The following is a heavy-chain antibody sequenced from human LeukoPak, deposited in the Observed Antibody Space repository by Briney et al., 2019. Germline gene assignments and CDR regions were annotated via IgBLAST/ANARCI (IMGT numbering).Heavy chain of an antibody. CDR1: GFTFSNYG. J-gene: IGHJ4*02. CDR3: AKDRSKNTAMVKVFDY. CDR2: ISGSGVGT. D-gene: IGHD5-18*01. V-gene: IGHV3-23*01. Sequence: GGSLRLSCAASGFTFSNYGMSWVRQAPGKRLEWVSAISGSGVGTYYADSVKGRFTISRDNSKNTLYLQMNSLRAEDTAVYYCAKDRSKNTAMVKVFDYWGQGTLVTVSS.